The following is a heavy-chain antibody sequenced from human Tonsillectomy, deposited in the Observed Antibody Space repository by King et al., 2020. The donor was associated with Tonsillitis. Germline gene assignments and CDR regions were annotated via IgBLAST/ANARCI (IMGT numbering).Heavy chain of an antibody. CDR1: GGSISTYC. CDR2: GYYSWST. V-gene: IGHV4-59*01. D-gene: IGHD3-22*01. J-gene: IGHJ4*02. Sequence: QLQESGPGLVKPSETLSLTCTVSGGSISTYCWSWIRQPPGKGLEWIGYGYYSWSTNYNPSLTSRVTIAVDTSKNQFSLKLTSVTAADTAVYYCARDASSGNVNSYYFDNWGQGTLVTVSS. CDR3: ARDASSGNVNSYYFDN.